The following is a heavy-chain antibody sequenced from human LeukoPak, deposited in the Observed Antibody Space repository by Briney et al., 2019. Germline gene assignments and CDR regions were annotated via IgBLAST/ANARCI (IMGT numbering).Heavy chain of an antibody. CDR3: ARGVGTPRYLGY. J-gene: IGHJ4*02. D-gene: IGHD7-27*01. V-gene: IGHV4-34*01. CDR2: INHSRST. Sequence: PSETLSLTCAVYAGSFSGYYWSWIRQPPGKGLEWIGEINHSRSTNYNPSLKSRVTISVDTSKNQFSLKLSSVTAADTAVYYCARGVGTPRYLGYWDQGTLVTVSS. CDR1: AGSFSGYY.